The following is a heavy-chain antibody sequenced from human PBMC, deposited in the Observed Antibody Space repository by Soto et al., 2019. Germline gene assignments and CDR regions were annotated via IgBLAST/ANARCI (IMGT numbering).Heavy chain of an antibody. D-gene: IGHD4-17*01. J-gene: IGHJ4*02. Sequence: QVQLVQSGAEVKKPGASVKVSCKASGYPFTTYDINWLRQAAGQGLEWMGWMNPNNGDTAYAQKFQGRVTMTRDTSISTAYMALTSLRSEDTAVYYCAREFSDYAGYWGQGTLVTVSS. V-gene: IGHV1-8*01. CDR1: GYPFTTYD. CDR2: MNPNNGDT. CDR3: AREFSDYAGY.